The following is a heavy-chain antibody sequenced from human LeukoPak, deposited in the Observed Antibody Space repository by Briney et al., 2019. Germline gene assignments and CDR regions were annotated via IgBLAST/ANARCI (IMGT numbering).Heavy chain of an antibody. Sequence: GGSLRLSCAASRFTFSNYGMHWVRQAPGKGLEWVAVIWYDGSNKYYADSVEGRFTISRDNSKNTLYLQMNSLRAGDTAVYYCARDPGRGYTYGYGFDYWGQGTLVTVSS. V-gene: IGHV3-33*01. CDR3: ARDPGRGYTYGYGFDY. D-gene: IGHD5-18*01. CDR1: RFTFSNYG. J-gene: IGHJ4*02. CDR2: IWYDGSNK.